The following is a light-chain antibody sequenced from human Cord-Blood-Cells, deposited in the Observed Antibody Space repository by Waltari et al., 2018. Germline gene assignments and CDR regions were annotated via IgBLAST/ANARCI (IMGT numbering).Light chain of an antibody. J-gene: IGLJ1*01. CDR3: SSYTSSSTPRV. Sequence: QSALTQPASVSGSPGQSITISCTGTSSDVGGYNYVSWYQQHPGKAPKLMIYEVSNRPSGVSNRFAGSNSGNTASLTISGLQAEDEADYYCSSYTSSSTPRVFGTGTKVTVL. V-gene: IGLV2-14*01. CDR1: SSDVGGYNY. CDR2: EVS.